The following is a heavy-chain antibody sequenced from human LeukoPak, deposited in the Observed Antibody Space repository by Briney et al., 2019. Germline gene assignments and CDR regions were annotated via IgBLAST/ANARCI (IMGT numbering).Heavy chain of an antibody. Sequence: GASVKVSCKASGYTFTSYGISWVRQAPGQGLEWMGWISAYNGNTNYAQKLQGRVTMTTDTSTSTAYMELRSLRSDDTAVYYCARVGFSGHYYSYLDVWGKGTTVTVSS. J-gene: IGHJ6*03. CDR1: GYTFTSYG. V-gene: IGHV1-18*01. CDR3: ARVGFSGHYYSYLDV. CDR2: ISAYNGNT. D-gene: IGHD1-26*01.